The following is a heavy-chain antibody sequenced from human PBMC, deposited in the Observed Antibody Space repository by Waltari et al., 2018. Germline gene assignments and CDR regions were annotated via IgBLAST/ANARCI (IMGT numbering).Heavy chain of an antibody. CDR3: ARHWKRSGYRFDP. D-gene: IGHD5-12*01. J-gene: IGHJ5*02. CDR2: LYYSGST. Sequence: QLRLQESGTGLVKPSEPLSLPCTVSGGSISRGGYYWGWIRQSPGKGLEWIGRLYYSGSTYYNPTLESRVTISGDTSKNEFSLKLSSVTAADTAVYYCARHWKRSGYRFDPWGQGTLVTVSS. V-gene: IGHV4-39*01. CDR1: GGSISRGGYY.